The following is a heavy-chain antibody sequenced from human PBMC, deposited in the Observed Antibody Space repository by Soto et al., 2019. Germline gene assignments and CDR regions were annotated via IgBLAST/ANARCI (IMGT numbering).Heavy chain of an antibody. CDR3: AREPGRYCSGGSCYWFDP. D-gene: IGHD2-15*01. Sequence: PGGSLRLSCAASGFTFSNYAMHLVREAPVKGLEWVSSISSSSSYIYYADSVKGRFTIARDNAKNSLYLQMNSLRAEDTAVYYCAREPGRYCSGGSCYWFDPWGQGTLVTVSS. CDR1: GFTFSNYA. J-gene: IGHJ5*02. V-gene: IGHV3-21*01. CDR2: ISSSSSYI.